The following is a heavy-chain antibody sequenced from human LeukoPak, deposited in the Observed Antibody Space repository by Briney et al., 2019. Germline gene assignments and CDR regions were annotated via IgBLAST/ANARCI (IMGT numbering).Heavy chain of an antibody. V-gene: IGHV4-4*07. Sequence: SETLSLTCTVSCGSISSYYWSWVRQPAGQGLEWIGRMYASGSTNYNPSLKSRVTMSVDTSKNQFSLKLTSVTAADTAVYYCARDWSSGWSGDAFDIWGLGTMVTVSS. CDR1: CGSISSYY. CDR2: MYASGST. J-gene: IGHJ3*02. CDR3: ARDWSSGWSGDAFDI. D-gene: IGHD6-13*01.